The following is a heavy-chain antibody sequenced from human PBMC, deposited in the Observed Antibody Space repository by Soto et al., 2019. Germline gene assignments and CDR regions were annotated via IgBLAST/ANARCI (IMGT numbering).Heavy chain of an antibody. D-gene: IGHD3-22*01. CDR2: IYYSGST. Sequence: QVQLQESGPGLVKPSQTLSLTCTVSGGSISSGGYYWSWIRQHPGKGLEWIGYIYYSGSTYYNPSLKRRVTISVDTSKNQFSLKLSSVTAADTAVYYCAREAHPYHYYDSSGYNWFDPWGQGTLVTVSS. CDR3: AREAHPYHYYDSSGYNWFDP. CDR1: GGSISSGGYY. V-gene: IGHV4-31*03. J-gene: IGHJ5*02.